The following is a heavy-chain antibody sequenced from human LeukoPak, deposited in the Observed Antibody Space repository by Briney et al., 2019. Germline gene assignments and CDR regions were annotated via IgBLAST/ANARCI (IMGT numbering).Heavy chain of an antibody. CDR3: ARDLGCSSTSCPEDYYYYGMDV. J-gene: IGHJ6*02. CDR1: GGSISSGGYY. D-gene: IGHD2-2*01. Sequence: SQTLSLTCTVSGGSISSGGYYWSWIRQHPGTGLEWIGYIYYSGSTYYNPSLKSRVTISVDTSKNQFSLKLSSVTAADTAVYYCARDLGCSSTSCPEDYYYYGMDVWGQGTTITVSS. CDR2: IYYSGST. V-gene: IGHV4-31*03.